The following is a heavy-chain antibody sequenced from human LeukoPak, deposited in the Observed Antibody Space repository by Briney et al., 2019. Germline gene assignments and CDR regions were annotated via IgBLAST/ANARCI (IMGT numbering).Heavy chain of an antibody. Sequence: KASETLSLTCTVSGGSISSSSYYWGWIRQPPGKGLEWIGYIYYSGSTNYNPSLKSRVTISVDTSKNQFSLKLSSVTAADTAVYYCARGLAPKPPGFYYYGSGATTWFDPWGQGTLVTVSS. J-gene: IGHJ5*02. CDR1: GGSISSSSYY. V-gene: IGHV4-61*05. CDR2: IYYSGST. D-gene: IGHD3-10*01. CDR3: ARGLAPKPPGFYYYGSGATTWFDP.